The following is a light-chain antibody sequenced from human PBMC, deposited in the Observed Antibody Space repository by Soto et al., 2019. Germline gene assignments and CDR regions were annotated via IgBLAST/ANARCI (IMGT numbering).Light chain of an antibody. CDR1: QSVSRSY. Sequence: EIVLTQSPGTLSLSPGGRGTLSFRASQSVSRSYLGWYQQKPGQAPRPXIYGASSRATGIPDRFSGSGSGTEFTLTISRLEPEDFAVYYCQQYGSSPWTFGQGTKVDIK. CDR2: GAS. CDR3: QQYGSSPWT. V-gene: IGKV3-20*01. J-gene: IGKJ1*01.